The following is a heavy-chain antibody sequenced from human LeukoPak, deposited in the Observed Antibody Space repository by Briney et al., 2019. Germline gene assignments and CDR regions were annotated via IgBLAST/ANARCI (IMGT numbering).Heavy chain of an antibody. D-gene: IGHD3-10*01. CDR1: GYTFTSYG. CDR3: ARVEPTIVRGVIRYAFDI. J-gene: IGHJ3*02. Sequence: ASVKVSCKASGYTFTSYGISWVRQAPGQGLEWMGWISAYNGNTNYAQKLQGRVTMTTDTSTSTAYMELRSLRSDDTAVYYCARVEPTIVRGVIRYAFDIWGQGTMVTVSS. CDR2: ISAYNGNT. V-gene: IGHV1-18*01.